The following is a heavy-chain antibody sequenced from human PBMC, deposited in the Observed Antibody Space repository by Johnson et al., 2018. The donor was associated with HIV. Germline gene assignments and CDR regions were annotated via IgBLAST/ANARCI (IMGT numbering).Heavy chain of an antibody. CDR1: GFTFSDYY. D-gene: IGHD3-3*01. CDR2: ISGSGSKI. CDR3: ASSLYYDYWSGYSNAFDI. V-gene: IGHV3-11*04. J-gene: IGHJ3*02. Sequence: QVQLVESGGGVVQPGRSLRLSCAASGFTFSDYYMSWIRQAPGKGLQWVAYISGSGSKINHVDSVKGRFTISRDNAKNSLYLQMNSLRAEDTAVYYCASSLYYDYWSGYSNAFDIWGQGTKVTVSS.